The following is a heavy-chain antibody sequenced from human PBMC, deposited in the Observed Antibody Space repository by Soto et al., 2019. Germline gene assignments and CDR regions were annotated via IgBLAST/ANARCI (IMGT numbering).Heavy chain of an antibody. Sequence: GSLRLSCAASGFTFSSYGMHWVRQAPGKGLEWVAVIWYDGSNKYYADSVKGRFTISRGNSKNTLYLQMNSLRAEDTAVYYCATELSAYCGGDCYSGYFDYWGQGTLVTVSS. J-gene: IGHJ4*02. CDR2: IWYDGSNK. CDR3: ATELSAYCGGDCYSGYFDY. D-gene: IGHD2-21*02. V-gene: IGHV3-33*01. CDR1: GFTFSSYG.